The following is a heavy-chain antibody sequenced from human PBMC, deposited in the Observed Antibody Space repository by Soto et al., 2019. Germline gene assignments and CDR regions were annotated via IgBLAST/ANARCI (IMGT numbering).Heavy chain of an antibody. CDR2: IYYSGST. J-gene: IGHJ6*02. D-gene: IGHD6-13*01. CDR1: GGSISSSSYY. Sequence: SETLSLTCTASGGSISSSSYYWGWIRQPPGKGLEWIGSIYYSGSTYYNPSLKSRVTISVDTSKNQFSLKLSSATAADTAVYYCASPSQGSSWYSPYYYYYGMDVWGQGTTVTVSS. V-gene: IGHV4-39*01. CDR3: ASPSQGSSWYSPYYYYYGMDV.